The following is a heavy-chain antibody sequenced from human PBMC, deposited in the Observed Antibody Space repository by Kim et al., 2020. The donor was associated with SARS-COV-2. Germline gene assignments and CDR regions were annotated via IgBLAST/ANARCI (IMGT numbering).Heavy chain of an antibody. CDR2: ISYDGSNK. V-gene: IGHV3-30*18. CDR1: GFTFSSYG. Sequence: GGSLRLSCAASGFTFSSYGMHWVRQAPGKGLEWVAVISYDGSNKYYADSVKGRFTISRDNSKNTLYLQMNSLRAEDTAVYYCAKDSYNWNDEDYYGMDVWGQGTTVTVSS. D-gene: IGHD1-1*01. CDR3: AKDSYNWNDEDYYGMDV. J-gene: IGHJ6*02.